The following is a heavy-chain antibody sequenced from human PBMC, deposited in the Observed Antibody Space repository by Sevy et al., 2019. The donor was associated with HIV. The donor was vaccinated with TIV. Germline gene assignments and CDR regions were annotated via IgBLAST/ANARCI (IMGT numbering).Heavy chain of an antibody. CDR2: INQHGSDK. Sequence: GESLKISCAGSGFIFSNFWMTWVRQGPGKGLEWVATINQHGSDKYYVDSVKGRFTISRDNAKNSVYLQMSSLRVEDTAMYYCGSDYSWGQGTLVTVSS. V-gene: IGHV3-7*01. J-gene: IGHJ4*02. CDR3: GSDYS. CDR1: GFIFSNFW.